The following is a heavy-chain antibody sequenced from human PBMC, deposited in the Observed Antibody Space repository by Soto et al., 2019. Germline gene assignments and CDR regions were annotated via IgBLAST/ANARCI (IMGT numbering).Heavy chain of an antibody. CDR3: ARDKSMGYSGSYTYYFDY. CDR1: GYTFTSYY. J-gene: IGHJ4*02. CDR2: INPSGGST. Sequence: ASVKVSCKASGYTFTSYYMHWVRQAPGQGLEWMGIINPSGGSTSYAQKFQGRVTMTRDTSTSTVYMELSSLRYEDTAVYYCARDKSMGYSGSYTYYFDYWGQGTLVTVSS. D-gene: IGHD3-10*01. V-gene: IGHV1-46*03.